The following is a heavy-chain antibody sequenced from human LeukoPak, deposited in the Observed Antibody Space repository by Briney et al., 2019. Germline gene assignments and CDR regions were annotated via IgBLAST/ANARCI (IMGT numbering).Heavy chain of an antibody. Sequence: GGSLRLSCSASGFIFNNYGLMWVRQAPGKGLEWGSAISNDGGGTTYADFVKGGFTISRDNSNNTLSLQMHRLRPEDPALYFFSKGNSGYFSDLWGQGTVVTVSS. D-gene: IGHD3-22*01. CDR3: SKGNSGYFSDL. CDR2: ISNDGGGT. CDR1: GFIFNNYG. V-gene: IGHV3-23*01. J-gene: IGHJ5*02.